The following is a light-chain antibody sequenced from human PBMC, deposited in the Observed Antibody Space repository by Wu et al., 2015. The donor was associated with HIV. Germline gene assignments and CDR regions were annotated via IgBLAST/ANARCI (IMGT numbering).Light chain of an antibody. CDR2: DAS. J-gene: IGKJ4*01. Sequence: EIVMTQSPATLSVSPGERATLSCRASQSVRSQLAWYQQKPGQAPSLLIYDASTRATGIPARFSGSGSGTDFTLTISSLEPEDFAVYYCQQRGYWGTFGGGTKVETK. CDR3: QQRGYWGT. V-gene: IGKV3-11*01. CDR1: QSVRSQ.